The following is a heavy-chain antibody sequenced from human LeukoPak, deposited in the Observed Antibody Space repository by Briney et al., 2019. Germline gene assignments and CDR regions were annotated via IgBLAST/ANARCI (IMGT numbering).Heavy chain of an antibody. V-gene: IGHV3-7*05. Sequence: PGGSLRLSCAASGFTFSGYWMSWVRQAPGKGLEWVANIKQDGSEKYYVDSVKGRFTISRDNAKNSLYLQINSLRAEDTAAYYCARDGHRLADFDYWGQGTLVTVSS. CDR2: IKQDGSEK. CDR3: ARDGHRLADFDY. J-gene: IGHJ4*02. CDR1: GFTFSGYW.